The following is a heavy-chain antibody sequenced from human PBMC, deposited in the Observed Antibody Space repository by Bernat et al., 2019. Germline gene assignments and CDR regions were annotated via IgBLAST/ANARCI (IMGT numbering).Heavy chain of an antibody. J-gene: IGHJ3*02. Sequence: EVQLVESGGGLVQPGGSLRLSCAASGFTVSSNYMSWVRQAPGKGPEWVSVIYSGGSTYYADSVKGRFTISRDNSKNTLYLQMNSLRAEDTAVYYCARASINEDAFDIWGQGTMVTVSS. V-gene: IGHV3-66*01. CDR1: GFTVSSNY. CDR2: IYSGGST. CDR3: ARASINEDAFDI. D-gene: IGHD1-1*01.